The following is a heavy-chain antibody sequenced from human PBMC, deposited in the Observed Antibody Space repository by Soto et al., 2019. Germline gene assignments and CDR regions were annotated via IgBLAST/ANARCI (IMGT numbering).Heavy chain of an antibody. Sequence: GASVKVSCKASGYTFTSNGISWVRQAPGQGLEWMGWMYPYNGNTNYGHSFHGRVTMTTDTSTSTAYMELRSLRSDDTAVYYCARVGVCGGHCYLPGHDAFDLWGQGTMVTVSS. V-gene: IGHV1-18*04. CDR2: MYPYNGNT. CDR3: ARVGVCGGHCYLPGHDAFDL. D-gene: IGHD2-21*02. J-gene: IGHJ3*01. CDR1: GYTFTSNG.